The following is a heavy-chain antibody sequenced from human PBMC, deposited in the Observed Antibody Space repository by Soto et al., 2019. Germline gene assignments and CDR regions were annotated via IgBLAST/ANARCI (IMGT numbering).Heavy chain of an antibody. V-gene: IGHV3-23*01. Sequence: EVQLLESGGGLVQPGGSLRLSCAASGFTFSSYAMSWVRQAPGKGLEWVSAISGSGGSTYYADSVKGRFTISRDNSKNTLYLQRSSLRAEDTAVYYCAKAGIVVVPAASFSFVFDLWGQGTMVTVSS. CDR3: AKAGIVVVPAASFSFVFDL. CDR1: GFTFSSYA. D-gene: IGHD2-2*01. CDR2: ISGSGGST. J-gene: IGHJ3*01.